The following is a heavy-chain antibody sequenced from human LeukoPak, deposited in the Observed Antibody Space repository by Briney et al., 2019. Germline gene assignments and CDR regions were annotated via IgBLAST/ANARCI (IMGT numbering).Heavy chain of an antibody. CDR2: INPSGGST. Sequence: ASVKVSCKASGYTFTSYYMHWVRQAPGQGLEWMGIINPSGGSTSYAQKFQGRVTMTRDTSTSTVYMELSSLRSEDTAVYNCARSGQQLFTYNWFDPWGQGTLVTVSS. J-gene: IGHJ5*02. CDR1: GYTFTSYY. CDR3: ARSGQQLFTYNWFDP. V-gene: IGHV1-46*01. D-gene: IGHD6-13*01.